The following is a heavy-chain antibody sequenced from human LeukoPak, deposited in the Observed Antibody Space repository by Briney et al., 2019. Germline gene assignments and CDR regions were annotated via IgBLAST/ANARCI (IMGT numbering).Heavy chain of an antibody. CDR3: ATARYKLELQDFDY. Sequence: GGSLRLSCTVSGFTVSSNSMSWVRQAPGKGLEWVSSISSSSSYIYYADSVKGRFTISRDNAKNSLYLQMNSLRAEDTAVYYCATARYKLELQDFDYWGQGTLVTVSS. V-gene: IGHV3-21*01. J-gene: IGHJ4*02. CDR1: GFTVSSNS. CDR2: ISSSSSYI. D-gene: IGHD1-7*01.